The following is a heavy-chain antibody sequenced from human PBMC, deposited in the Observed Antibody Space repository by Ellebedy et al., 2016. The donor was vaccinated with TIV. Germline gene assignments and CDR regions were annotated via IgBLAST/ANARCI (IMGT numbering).Heavy chain of an antibody. CDR3: ARGSIAAAGLWGLDY. CDR2: INAGNGNT. Sequence: AASVKVSCKASGYTFTSYAMHWVRQAPGQRLEWMGWINAGNGNTKYSQKFQGRVTITRDTYASTAYMELSSLRSEDTAVYYCARGSIAAAGLWGLDYWGQGTLVTVSS. J-gene: IGHJ4*02. D-gene: IGHD6-13*01. V-gene: IGHV1-3*01. CDR1: GYTFTSYA.